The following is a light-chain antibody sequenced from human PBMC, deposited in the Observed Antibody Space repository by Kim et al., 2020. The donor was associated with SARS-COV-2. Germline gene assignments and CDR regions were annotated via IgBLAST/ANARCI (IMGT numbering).Light chain of an antibody. V-gene: IGKV1D-16*01. CDR2: GAY. CDR1: QYVGKW. J-gene: IGKJ4*01. Sequence: ASIGDRITNTCRASQYVGKWLAWYQHMPGKAPKSLIYGAYSLQSGVPARFSGSGSGTDFTLTISSLQPEDRGTYYCQQYNAYPLTFGGGTKVDIK. CDR3: QQYNAYPLT.